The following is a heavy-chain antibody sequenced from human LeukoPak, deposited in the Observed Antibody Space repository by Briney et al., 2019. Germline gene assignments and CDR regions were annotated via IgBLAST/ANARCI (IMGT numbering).Heavy chain of an antibody. CDR3: GRGWVAFGELNY. J-gene: IGHJ4*02. D-gene: IGHD3-10*01. CDR2: ISYDGSNK. CDR1: GFTFSSYA. Sequence: GRSLRLSCAASGFTFSSYAMHWVRQAPGKGLEWVAVISYDGSNKFYADSVKGRFTLSRDNSKNTLYLQMNSLRIEDTAVYYCGRGWVAFGELNYWGQGTLVTVSS. V-gene: IGHV3-30-3*01.